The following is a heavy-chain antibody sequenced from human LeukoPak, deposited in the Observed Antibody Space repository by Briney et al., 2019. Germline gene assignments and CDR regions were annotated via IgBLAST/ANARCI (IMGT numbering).Heavy chain of an antibody. D-gene: IGHD6-6*01. CDR1: GFSFGTYS. CDR2: ISSSSTYI. Sequence: GESLRLSCAASGFSFGTYSMNWVRQAPGKGLEWVSSISSSSTYIYYAVSLKGRFTISRDNAKNSLFLQMDSLRAEDTAVYYCARSYSSSPEFDFWGQGTLVTVSA. J-gene: IGHJ4*02. CDR3: ARSYSSSPEFDF. V-gene: IGHV3-21*04.